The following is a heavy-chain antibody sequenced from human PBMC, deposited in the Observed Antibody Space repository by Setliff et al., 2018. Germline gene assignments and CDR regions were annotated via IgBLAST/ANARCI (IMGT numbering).Heavy chain of an antibody. J-gene: IGHJ5*02. Sequence: SETLSLTCTVSGGRISGSNHYWGWVRQPPGKGLEWIGSMYSGGDTYYNPSLKSRATISIDASKNQFSLKLNSVTAADTAVYYCGRSEAYNWFDPWGQGTLVTVSS. CDR2: MYSGGDT. V-gene: IGHV4-39*07. CDR1: GGRISGSNHY. CDR3: GRSEAYNWFDP.